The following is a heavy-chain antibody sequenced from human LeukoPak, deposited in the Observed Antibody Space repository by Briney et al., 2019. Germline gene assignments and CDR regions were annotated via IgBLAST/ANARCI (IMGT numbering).Heavy chain of an antibody. CDR1: GGTFSSYD. D-gene: IGHD2-2*01. CDR2: IIPMLGTP. Sequence: SVKVSCKASGGTFSSYDISWVRQAPGQGLEWMGGIIPMLGTPNYAQKFQGRVTITADKSTSTAYMDLSSLRSEDTAVYYCASGTTDIVVVPATLRNYYFDYWGQGTLVTVSS. V-gene: IGHV1-69*06. CDR3: ASGTTDIVVVPATLRNYYFDY. J-gene: IGHJ4*02.